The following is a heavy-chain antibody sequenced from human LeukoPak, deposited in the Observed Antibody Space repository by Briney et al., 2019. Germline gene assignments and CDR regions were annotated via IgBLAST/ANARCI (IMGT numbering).Heavy chain of an antibody. CDR3: ARSLPYNWFDP. CDR2: ISSDDNSA. J-gene: IGHJ5*02. Sequence: GGSLRLSCAASGFTFSSYWMHWVRQAPGKGLVWVSRISSDDNSATYADSVKGRFIISRDNAKNTLYLQMNSLRAEDTAVYYCARSLPYNWFDPWGQGTLITDSS. CDR1: GFTFSSYW. V-gene: IGHV3-74*01.